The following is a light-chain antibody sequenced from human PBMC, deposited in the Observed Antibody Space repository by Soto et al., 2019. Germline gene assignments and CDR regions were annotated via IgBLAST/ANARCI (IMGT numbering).Light chain of an antibody. CDR1: QSVSSN. Sequence: EIVMTQSPATLSVSPGERATLSCRASQSVSSNLAWYPQKPGQAPRLLIYGASTRATGIPARLSGSGSGTACTITISSLQSEDFAVYDCQQYNNWPPLYTFGQGTKLEIK. V-gene: IGKV3-15*01. CDR2: GAS. CDR3: QQYNNWPPLYT. J-gene: IGKJ2*01.